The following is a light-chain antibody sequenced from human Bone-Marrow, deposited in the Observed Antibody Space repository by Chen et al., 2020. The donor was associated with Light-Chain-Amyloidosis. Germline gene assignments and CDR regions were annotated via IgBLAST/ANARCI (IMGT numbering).Light chain of an antibody. V-gene: IGLV2-14*01. CDR3: SSFTSSSSYV. Sequence: QSALTHPAPGSGSPGQAVTIPGTGTSGDVGTYNYVTWYQQHPGKAPKVMIYAVSNRSSGVSNRFSGSKSGNTASLTISGLQAEDEADYYCSSFTSSSSYVFGPGTKVTVL. CDR2: AVS. CDR1: SGDVGTYNY. J-gene: IGLJ1*01.